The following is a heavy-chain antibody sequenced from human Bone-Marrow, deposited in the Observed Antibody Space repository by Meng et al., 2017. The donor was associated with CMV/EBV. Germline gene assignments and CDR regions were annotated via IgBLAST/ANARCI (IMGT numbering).Heavy chain of an antibody. D-gene: IGHD4-17*01. V-gene: IGHV3-74*01. CDR2: INSDGSST. J-gene: IGHJ4*02. CDR3: ARTVHRFDY. CDR1: GFTFSSYW. Sequence: GESLKISCAASGFTFSSYWMHWVRQAPGKGLVWVSRINSDGSSTSYADSVKGRFTISRDKAKNTLYLQMNSLRAEDTAVYYCARTVHRFDYWGQGTLVTVSS.